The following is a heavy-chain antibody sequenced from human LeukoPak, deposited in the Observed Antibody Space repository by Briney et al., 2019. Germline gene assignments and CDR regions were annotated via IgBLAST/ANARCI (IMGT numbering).Heavy chain of an antibody. CDR2: ISYDGSNK. V-gene: IGHV3-30*18. J-gene: IGHJ4*02. Sequence: GGSLRLSCAASGFTFSSYGMHWVRQAPGKGLEWVAVISYDGSNKCYADSVKGRFTISRDNSKNTLYLQMNSLRAEDTAVYYCAKEWFGELLPDYWGQGTLVTVSS. D-gene: IGHD3-10*01. CDR1: GFTFSSYG. CDR3: AKEWFGELLPDY.